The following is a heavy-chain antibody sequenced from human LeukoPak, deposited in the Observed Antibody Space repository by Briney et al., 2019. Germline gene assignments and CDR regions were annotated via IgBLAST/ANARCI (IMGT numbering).Heavy chain of an antibody. CDR2: IYYSGST. CDR3: ARNLVPWGYYGSGSYLEAFDI. CDR1: GGSISSGDYY. V-gene: IGHV4-30-4*01. Sequence: SQTLSLTCTVSGGSISSGDYYWSWIRQPPGKGLEWVGYIYYSGSTYYNPSLKSRLTISVDTSKNQFSLKLSSVTAADTAVYYCARNLVPWGYYGSGSYLEAFDIWGQGTMVTVSS. J-gene: IGHJ3*02. D-gene: IGHD3-10*01.